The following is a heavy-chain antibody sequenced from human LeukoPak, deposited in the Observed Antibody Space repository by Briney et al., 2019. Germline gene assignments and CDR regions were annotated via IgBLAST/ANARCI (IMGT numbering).Heavy chain of an antibody. J-gene: IGHJ4*02. CDR2: ISGSGSAT. V-gene: IGHV3-23*01. CDR3: ARHSSGLQDY. CDR1: GFTFRSYA. D-gene: IGHD6-19*01. Sequence: GGSLRLSCAASGFTFRSYAMNWVRQAPGKGLEWVSAISGSGSATYYADSVKGRFTISRDNAKNSLYLQMYSLRAEDTAVYYCARHSSGLQDYWGQGTLVTVSS.